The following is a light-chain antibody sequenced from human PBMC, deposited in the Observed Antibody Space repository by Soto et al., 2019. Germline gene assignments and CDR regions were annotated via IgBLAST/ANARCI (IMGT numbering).Light chain of an antibody. Sequence: IVLTQSPAALSVSPGERVTLSCWASQSVGSTLNWYQQRPGQAPRLLIYGASSRATGIPDRFSGSGSGTDFTLTISRLEPEDFAVYYCQQHGISHITFGQGTRLEIK. CDR1: QSVGST. CDR3: QQHGISHIT. CDR2: GAS. V-gene: IGKV3-20*01. J-gene: IGKJ5*01.